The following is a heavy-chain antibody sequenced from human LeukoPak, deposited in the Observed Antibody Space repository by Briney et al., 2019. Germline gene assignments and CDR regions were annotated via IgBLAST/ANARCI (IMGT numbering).Heavy chain of an antibody. V-gene: IGHV1-18*01. CDR1: GFTLTDSS. D-gene: IGHD6-19*01. CDR3: AREFRQWLVTPTNYYYGMDV. J-gene: IGHJ6*02. CDR2: ISAYNGNT. Sequence: ASVKVSCKVSGFTLTDSSIHWVRQAPGQGLEWMGWISAYNGNTNYAQKLQGRVTMTTDTSTSTAYMELRSLRSDDTAVYYCAREFRQWLVTPTNYYYGMDVWGQGTTVTVSS.